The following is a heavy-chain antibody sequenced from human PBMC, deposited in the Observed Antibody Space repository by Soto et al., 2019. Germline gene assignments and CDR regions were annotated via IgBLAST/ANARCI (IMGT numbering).Heavy chain of an antibody. CDR2: IKQDGSEK. Sequence: GGSLRLSCAASGFTFSSYWMSWVRQAPGKGLEWVANIKQDGSEKYYVDSVKGRFTISRDNAKNSLYLQMNSLRAEDTTVYYCARDSSDFWSGYYTRYVDYWGQGTLVTVSS. CDR3: ARDSSDFWSGYYTRYVDY. CDR1: GFTFSSYW. V-gene: IGHV3-7*01. D-gene: IGHD3-3*01. J-gene: IGHJ4*02.